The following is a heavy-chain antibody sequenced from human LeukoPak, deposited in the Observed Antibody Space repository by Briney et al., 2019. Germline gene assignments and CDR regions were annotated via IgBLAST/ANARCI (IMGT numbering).Heavy chain of an antibody. V-gene: IGHV3-13*01. D-gene: IGHD1-26*01. CDR2: IGTAGDT. CDR1: GFTFSNYD. Sequence: QSGGSLRPSCAASGFTFSNYDMHWVRQATGKGLEWVSAIGTAGDTYYPGSVKGRFTISRENAKNSLYLQMNSLRAGDTAVYYCARGGASGTHGLGMDVWGQGTTVTVSS. J-gene: IGHJ6*02. CDR3: ARGGASGTHGLGMDV.